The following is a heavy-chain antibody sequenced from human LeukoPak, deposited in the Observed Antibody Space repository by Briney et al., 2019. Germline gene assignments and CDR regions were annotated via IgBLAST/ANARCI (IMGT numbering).Heavy chain of an antibody. D-gene: IGHD6-13*01. CDR3: ARGGSSSSWYWFY. CDR2: IFPSGGEI. CDR1: GFTFSTFA. Sequence: SGGSLRLSCAASGFTFSTFAMIWVRQPPGKGLEWVSSIFPSGGEIHYADSVRGRFTISRDNSKSTLSLQMNSLRAEDTAVYYCARGGSSSSWYWFYWGQGTLVTVSS. V-gene: IGHV3-23*01. J-gene: IGHJ4*02.